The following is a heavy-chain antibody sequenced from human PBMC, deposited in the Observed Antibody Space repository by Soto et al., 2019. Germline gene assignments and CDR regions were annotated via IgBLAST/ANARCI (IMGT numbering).Heavy chain of an antibody. CDR3: AAGGGLPRYY. CDR1: GGSISSGGYF. D-gene: IGHD5-12*01. V-gene: IGHV4-30-2*01. CDR2: IYHSGST. J-gene: IGHJ4*02. Sequence: QLPLQESGSGLVKPSPTLSLTLAVSGGSISSGGYFWSWIRQPPGKGLEWIGYIYHSGSTYYNPSLKSRVTISVDRSKNQFSLKLSSVTAADTAVYYCAAGGGLPRYYWGQGTLVTVSS.